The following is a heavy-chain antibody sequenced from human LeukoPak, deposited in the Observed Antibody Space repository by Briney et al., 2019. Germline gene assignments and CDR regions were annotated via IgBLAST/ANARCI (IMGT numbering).Heavy chain of an antibody. Sequence: ASVKVSCKASGYTFTSYGISWVRQAPGQGLEWMGWISAYNGNTNYAQKLQGRVTMTTDTSTSTAYMELRSLRSDDTAVYYCARDKWLVEGGYYYYGMDVWGQGTTVTVSS. J-gene: IGHJ6*02. CDR2: ISAYNGNT. CDR1: GYTFTSYG. D-gene: IGHD6-19*01. CDR3: ARDKWLVEGGYYYYGMDV. V-gene: IGHV1-18*04.